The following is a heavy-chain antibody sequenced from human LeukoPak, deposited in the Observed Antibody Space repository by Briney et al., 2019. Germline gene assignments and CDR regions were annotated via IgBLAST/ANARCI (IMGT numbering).Heavy chain of an antibody. Sequence: GGSPRLSCAASGFTFSSYSMNWVRQAPGKGLEWVSSISSSSSYIYYADSVKGRFTISRDNAKNSLYLQMNSLRAEDTAVYYCARDGYGDYSFDYWGQGTLVTVSS. J-gene: IGHJ4*02. CDR2: ISSSSSYI. D-gene: IGHD4-17*01. CDR1: GFTFSSYS. CDR3: ARDGYGDYSFDY. V-gene: IGHV3-21*01.